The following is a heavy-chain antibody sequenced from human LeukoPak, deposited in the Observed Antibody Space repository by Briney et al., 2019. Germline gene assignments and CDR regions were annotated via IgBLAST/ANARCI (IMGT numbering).Heavy chain of an antibody. D-gene: IGHD3-16*01. V-gene: IGHV4-59*12. CDR2: IYYSGST. J-gene: IGHJ5*02. CDR3: ARDRRMITFGGDYWFDP. CDR1: GGSISSYY. Sequence: KPSETLSLTCTVSGGSISSYYWSWIRQPPGKGLEWIGYIYYSGSTNYNPSLKSRVTISVDTSKNQFSLKLSSVTAADTAVYYCARDRRMITFGGDYWFDPWGQGTLVTVSS.